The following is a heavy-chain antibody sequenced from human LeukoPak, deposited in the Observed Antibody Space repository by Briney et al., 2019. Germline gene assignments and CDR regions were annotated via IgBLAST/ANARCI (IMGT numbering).Heavy chain of an antibody. CDR3: AKDIRYHYYYYYMDV. J-gene: IGHJ6*03. V-gene: IGHV3-30*04. CDR1: GFTFSSYA. Sequence: GRSLRLSCAASGFTFSSYAMHWVRQAPGKGLEWVAVISYDGSNKYYADSVKGRFTISRDNSKNTLYLQMNSLRAEDTAVYYCAKDIRYHYYYYYMDVWGKGTTVTISS. D-gene: IGHD3-9*01. CDR2: ISYDGSNK.